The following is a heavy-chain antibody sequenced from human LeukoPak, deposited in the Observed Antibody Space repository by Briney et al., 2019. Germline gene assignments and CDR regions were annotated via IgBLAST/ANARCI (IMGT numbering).Heavy chain of an antibody. CDR2: THYSGST. J-gene: IGHJ4*02. Sequence: SETLSLTCNVSGASMSSNYWSWIRQPPGKGLEWIGYTHYSGSTNYNPSLKSRVTISGDTSENRFSLRLSSVTAADTAVYYCARQLYSNYNYFDYWGQGALVTVSS. CDR3: ARQLYSNYNYFDY. D-gene: IGHD4-11*01. V-gene: IGHV4-59*08. CDR1: GASMSSNY.